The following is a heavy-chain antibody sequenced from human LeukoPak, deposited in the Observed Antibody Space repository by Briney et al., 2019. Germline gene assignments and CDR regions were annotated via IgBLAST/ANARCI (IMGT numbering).Heavy chain of an antibody. CDR1: GFTFSSYG. CDR2: IRYDGSNK. J-gene: IGHJ4*02. Sequence: GGSLRLSCAAAGFTFSSYGMHWVRQAPGKGLGWGAFIRYDGSNKYYADSVKGRFTISRDNSKNTLYLQMNSLRAEDTAVYFCARPSFTSGSYFDHWGQGTLVTVSS. D-gene: IGHD3-22*01. CDR3: ARPSFTSGSYFDH. V-gene: IGHV3-30*02.